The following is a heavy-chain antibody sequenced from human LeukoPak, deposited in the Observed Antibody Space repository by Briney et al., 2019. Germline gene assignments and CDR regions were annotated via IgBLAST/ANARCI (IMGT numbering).Heavy chain of an antibody. J-gene: IGHJ4*02. CDR2: ISHTGGT. CDR3: ARVRGVAAGTDS. V-gene: IGHV4-34*01. D-gene: IGHD6-13*01. Sequence: SETLSLTCAVHGGSSSDYSWTWIRQSPGKGLEWIGEISHTGGTNYKPSLNSRVTISVDTSKKQISLNLTSVTVADTAVYYCARVRGVAAGTDSWGQGTLVTVSS. CDR1: GGSSSDYS.